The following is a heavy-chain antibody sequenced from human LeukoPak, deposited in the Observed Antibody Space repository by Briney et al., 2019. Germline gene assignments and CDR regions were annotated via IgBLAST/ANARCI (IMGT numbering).Heavy chain of an antibody. V-gene: IGHV6-1*01. CDR2: TYYRSKWYN. J-gene: IGHJ4*02. CDR3: ARMRHDISGFSFEY. D-gene: IGHD3-22*01. CDR1: RDSVSSNSAA. Sequence: SQTLSLTCAISRDSVSSNSAAWNWIRQSASRGLEWLGRTYYRSKWYNEYAVSVQSRITFNPDTSKNQLSLQLNSVTPEDTAVYYCARMRHDISGFSFEYWGQGILVTVSS.